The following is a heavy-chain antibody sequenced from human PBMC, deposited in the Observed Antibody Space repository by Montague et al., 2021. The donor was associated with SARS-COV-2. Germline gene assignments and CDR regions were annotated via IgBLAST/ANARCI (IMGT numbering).Heavy chain of an antibody. V-gene: IGHV4-39*01. Sequence: SETLSLTCTVSGGSISSNNNYWGWIRQSAGKGLEWIGSIYYSGTTYYNLSLKSRVTISVDTSKNQFSLRLSSVTATDTSVYYCARSTATFGESHNWFAPWGQGTLVIVSS. CDR3: ARSTATFGESHNWFAP. CDR2: IYYSGTT. CDR1: GGSISSNNNY. J-gene: IGHJ5*02. D-gene: IGHD3-10*01.